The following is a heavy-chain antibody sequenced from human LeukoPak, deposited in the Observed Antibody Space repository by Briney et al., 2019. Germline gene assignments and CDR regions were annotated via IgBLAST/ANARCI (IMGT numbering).Heavy chain of an antibody. J-gene: IGHJ5*02. V-gene: IGHV1-18*01. Sequence: ASVKVSCKASGYTFTSYGISWVRQAPGQGPEWMGWISAYNGNTNYAQKLQGRVTMTTDTSTSTAYMELRSLRSDDTAVYYCARDPGYYGSGSYYNPGWFDPWGQGTLVTVSS. CDR3: ARDPGYYGSGSYYNPGWFDP. CDR1: GYTFTSYG. CDR2: ISAYNGNT. D-gene: IGHD3-10*01.